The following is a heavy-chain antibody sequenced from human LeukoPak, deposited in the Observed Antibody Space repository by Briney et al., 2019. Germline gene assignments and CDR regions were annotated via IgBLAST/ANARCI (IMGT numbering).Heavy chain of an antibody. CDR2: ICVSAGST. CDR1: GVTLSTYG. Sequence: PRGSLRLSCAVSGVTLSTYGMSWVRQAPGKGVEWVSGICVSAGSTNYADSVKGRFTISRDNRKNTLYLQMNSLRAEDTAVYFCAKRGVVIRVILVGFHKEAYYFDSWGQGALVTVSS. CDR3: AKRGVVIRVILVGFHKEAYYFDS. J-gene: IGHJ4*02. V-gene: IGHV3-23*01. D-gene: IGHD3-10*01.